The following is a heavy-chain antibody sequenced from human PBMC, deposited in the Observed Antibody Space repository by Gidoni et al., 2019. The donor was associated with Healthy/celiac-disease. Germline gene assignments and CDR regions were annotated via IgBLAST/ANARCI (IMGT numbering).Heavy chain of an antibody. CDR3: ARADYGDYVLWFDP. J-gene: IGHJ5*02. CDR2: IYYSGST. V-gene: IGHV4-61*01. Sequence: QVQLQESGPGLVKPSETLSLTCTVSGGPVSSGSYYWSWIRQPPGKGLEWIGYIYYSGSTNYNPSLKSRVTISVDTSTNQFSLKLSSVTAADTAVYYCARADYGDYVLWFDPWGQGTLVTVSS. CDR1: GGPVSSGSYY. D-gene: IGHD4-17*01.